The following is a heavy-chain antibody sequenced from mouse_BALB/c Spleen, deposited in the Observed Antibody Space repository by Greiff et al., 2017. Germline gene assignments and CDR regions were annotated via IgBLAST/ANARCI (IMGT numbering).Heavy chain of an antibody. D-gene: IGHD2-12*01. CDR3: TREKGIRRYFDV. CDR1: GYTFTSYW. Sequence: LQQPGSELVRPGASVKLSCKASGYTFTSYWMHWVKQRHGQGLEWIGNIYPGSGSTNYDEKFKSKGTLTVDTSSSTAYMHLSSLTSEDSAVYYCTREKGIRRYFDVWGAGTTVTVSS. V-gene: IGHV1S22*01. J-gene: IGHJ1*01. CDR2: IYPGSGST.